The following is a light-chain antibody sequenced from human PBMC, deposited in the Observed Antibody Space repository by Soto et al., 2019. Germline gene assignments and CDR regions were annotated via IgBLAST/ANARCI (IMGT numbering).Light chain of an antibody. CDR3: QQYNTWPPNT. J-gene: IGKJ2*01. V-gene: IGKV3-15*01. CDR2: GAS. CDR1: QSVSSN. Sequence: EIVMTQSPVTLSVSTGERATLSCRASQSVSSNLAWYQQKPGQAPRLLIYGASTRATGIPARFSGSGSGTEFTLSISSLQSEDFAVYYCQQYNTWPPNTFGQGTKLEIK.